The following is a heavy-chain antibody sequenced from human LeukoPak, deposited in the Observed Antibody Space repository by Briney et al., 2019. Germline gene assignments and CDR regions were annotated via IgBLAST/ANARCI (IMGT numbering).Heavy chain of an antibody. CDR3: ARNRAVMGCFDY. V-gene: IGHV4-59*08. CDR1: GRPIISYY. Sequence: SETLFLTCTVPGRPIISYYWSSIRQTPGKGLEWIRSNHYSGSTNYNLSLKSRVNIAEDMSNNQFSLKLTSVTAADTAVYYCARNRAVMGCFDYWGQGTLVTVSS. J-gene: IGHJ4*02. D-gene: IGHD6-19*01. CDR2: NHYSGST.